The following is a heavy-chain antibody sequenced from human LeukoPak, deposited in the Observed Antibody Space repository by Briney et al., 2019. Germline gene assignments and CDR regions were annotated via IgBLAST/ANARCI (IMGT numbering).Heavy chain of an antibody. Sequence: ASVKVSCKASGGTFSSYAISWVRQAPGQGLEWMGRIIPILGIANYAQKFQGRVTITADKSTSTAYMELGSLRSEDTAVYYCACAVRVGATERDYWGQGTLVTVSS. CDR1: GGTFSSYA. D-gene: IGHD1-26*01. CDR3: ACAVRVGATERDY. J-gene: IGHJ4*02. V-gene: IGHV1-69*04. CDR2: IIPILGIA.